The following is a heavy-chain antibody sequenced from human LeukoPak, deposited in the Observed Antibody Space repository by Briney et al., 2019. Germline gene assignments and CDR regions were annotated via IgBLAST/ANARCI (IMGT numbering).Heavy chain of an antibody. CDR3: ARVFDSGSQAYFYYMDV. CDR2: ISHSGST. V-gene: IGHV4-4*02. D-gene: IGHD3-10*01. CDR1: GGSISNDDW. Sequence: PSETLSLTCALSGGSISNDDWWSWVRQPPGKGLEWIGEISHSGSTNYNPSLKSRLTISLDESKSQFSLKLSAVTAADTAVYYCARVFDSGSQAYFYYMDVWGKGTTVTIFS. J-gene: IGHJ6*03.